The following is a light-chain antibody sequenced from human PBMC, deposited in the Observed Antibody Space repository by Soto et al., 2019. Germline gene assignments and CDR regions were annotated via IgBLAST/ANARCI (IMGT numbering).Light chain of an antibody. J-gene: IGKJ2*02. CDR1: QSVSSN. Sequence: EIVMTQSPATLSVSPGERATLSCRAGQSVSSNLAWYQQKPGQAPRLLIYGASTRATGIPARFSVSGSGTEFTLTISSLQSEDFAVYYCQQYNNWPPCTFGQGTKLEIK. CDR2: GAS. V-gene: IGKV3-15*01. CDR3: QQYNNWPPCT.